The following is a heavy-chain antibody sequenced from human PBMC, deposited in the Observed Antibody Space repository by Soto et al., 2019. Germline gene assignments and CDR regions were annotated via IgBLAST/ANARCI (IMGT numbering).Heavy chain of an antibody. J-gene: IGHJ6*02. CDR1: GFTLSSYW. CDR3: VRFSGMDV. V-gene: IGHV3-74*01. Sequence: EVQLVESGGGLVQPGGSLRLSCAASGFTLSSYWMYWVRQTPGKGLVWVARINNDAGDTSYAVSVKGRVTIYRDKAKNTLYLQMRSLRSEDTAVYYCVRFSGMDVWGQGTTVTVSS. CDR2: INNDAGDT.